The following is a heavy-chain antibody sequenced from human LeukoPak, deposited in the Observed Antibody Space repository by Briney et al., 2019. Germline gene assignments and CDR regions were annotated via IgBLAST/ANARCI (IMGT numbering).Heavy chain of an antibody. CDR1: GYTFTAYF. J-gene: IGHJ4*02. D-gene: IGHD2-2*02. CDR2: ISLNSGVP. Sequence: ASVKVSCKASGYTFTAYFMHWVRQAPGQGLEWMGWISLNSGVPNYAQKFQGRVTMTRDTSSSTAYMELRDLRSDDTAVYYCARDTPRGCSSHSCYKSFVFWGQGALVTVSS. V-gene: IGHV1-2*02. CDR3: ARDTPRGCSSHSCYKSFVF.